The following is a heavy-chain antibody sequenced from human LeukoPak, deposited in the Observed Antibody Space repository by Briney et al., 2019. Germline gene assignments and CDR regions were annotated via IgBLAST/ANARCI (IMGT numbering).Heavy chain of an antibody. CDR3: AKAGIEATMNADWFVP. J-gene: IGHJ5*02. Sequence: GASVTLSCTASGYTFTNYDINWVRQAPGQGLEWMGYMNTSTGNTDYAQKFQGRVTMTRDTSMSTVYMELSSLTSEDTAVYYCAKAGIEATMNADWFVPWGQGTLVTVSS. CDR1: GYTFTNYD. D-gene: IGHD5-12*01. CDR2: MNTSTGNT. V-gene: IGHV1-8*01.